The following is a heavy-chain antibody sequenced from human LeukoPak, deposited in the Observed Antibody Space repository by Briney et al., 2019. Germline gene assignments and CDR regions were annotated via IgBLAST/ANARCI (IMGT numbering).Heavy chain of an antibody. CDR2: IYYSGST. D-gene: IGHD5-24*01. J-gene: IGHJ4*02. V-gene: IGHV4-59*01. CDR3: ARGEWLQFSY. Sequence: SETLSLTCTVSGGSISRYYWSWIRQPPGKGLEWIGYIYYSGSTNYNPSLKSRVTISVDTSKNQFSLKLSSVTAADTAVYYCARGEWLQFSYWGQGTLVTVSS. CDR1: GGSISRYY.